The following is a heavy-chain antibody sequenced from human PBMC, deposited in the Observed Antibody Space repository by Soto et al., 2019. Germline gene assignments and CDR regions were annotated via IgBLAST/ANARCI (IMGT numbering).Heavy chain of an antibody. CDR2: ISYDGSNK. J-gene: IGHJ3*02. CDR1: GFTFSSYA. CDR3: ARELRTGTTLWVGERGGDDAFDI. V-gene: IGHV3-30-3*01. D-gene: IGHD1-7*01. Sequence: LRLSCAASGFTFSSYAMHWVRQAPGKGLEWVAVISYDGSNKYYADSVKGRFTISRDNSKNTLYLQMNSLRAEDTAVYYCARELRTGTTLWVGERGGDDAFDIWGQGTMVTVSS.